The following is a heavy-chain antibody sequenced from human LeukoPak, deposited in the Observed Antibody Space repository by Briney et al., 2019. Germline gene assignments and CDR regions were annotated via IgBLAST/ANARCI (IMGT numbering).Heavy chain of an antibody. CDR1: GLTFSSYA. Sequence: GSLRLSCAVSGLTFSSYAMSWVRQAPGKGLEWVSGISARGGSTYNADLVKGRFTISRDNSKNTLYLQMNSLRAEDTAIYYCANGRLFKGLLNYWGQGTLVTVSS. CDR3: ANGRLFKGLLNY. J-gene: IGHJ4*02. D-gene: IGHD3-22*01. CDR2: ISARGGST. V-gene: IGHV3-23*01.